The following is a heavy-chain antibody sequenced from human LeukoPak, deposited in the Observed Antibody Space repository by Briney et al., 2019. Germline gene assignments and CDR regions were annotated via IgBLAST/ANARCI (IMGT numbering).Heavy chain of an antibody. J-gene: IGHJ6*03. CDR2: IIPIFGTA. Sequence: SSVKVSCKASGGTFSSYAISWVRQAPGQGLEWMGGIIPIFGTANYAQKFQGRVTITADESTSTAYMELSSLRSEDTAVYYCRRGSYDFWSGSPARYYYYYMDVWGKGTTVTVSS. D-gene: IGHD3-3*01. CDR3: RRGSYDFWSGSPARYYYYYMDV. V-gene: IGHV1-69*01. CDR1: GGTFSSYA.